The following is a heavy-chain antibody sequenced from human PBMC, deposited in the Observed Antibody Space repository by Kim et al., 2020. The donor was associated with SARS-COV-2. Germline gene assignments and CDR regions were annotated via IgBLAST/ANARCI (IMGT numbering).Heavy chain of an antibody. CDR3: ARVVIAVAGNGGENWFDP. J-gene: IGHJ5*02. CDR2: INPNSGGT. V-gene: IGHV1-2*02. D-gene: IGHD6-19*01. Sequence: ASVKVSCKASGYTFTGYYMHWVRQAPGQGLEWMGWINPNSGGTNYAQKFQGRVTMTRDTSISTAYMELSRLRSDDTAVYYCARVVIAVAGNGGENWFDPWGQGTLVTVSS. CDR1: GYTFTGYY.